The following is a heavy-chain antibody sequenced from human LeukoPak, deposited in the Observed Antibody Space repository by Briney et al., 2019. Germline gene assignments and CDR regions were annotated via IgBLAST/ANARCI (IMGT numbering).Heavy chain of an antibody. Sequence: GGSLRLPCVVSGFTFNNYAMSWVRQAPGKGLEWVANSGGHTGGGTNYASSVRGRFTLSRDNSKKTVYLQMNSLTAEDTAIYYCTRDDPYGASEYWGQGTLVTVSS. J-gene: IGHJ4*02. CDR2: SGGHTGGGT. V-gene: IGHV3-23*01. D-gene: IGHD4/OR15-4a*01. CDR1: GFTFNNYA. CDR3: TRDDPYGASEY.